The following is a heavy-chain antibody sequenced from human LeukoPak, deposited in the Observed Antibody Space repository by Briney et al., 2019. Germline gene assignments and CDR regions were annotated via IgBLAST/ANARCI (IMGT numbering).Heavy chain of an antibody. CDR3: ARRAGAYSHPYDY. V-gene: IGHV3-48*01. CDR2: IRSSGTTT. Sequence: GGSLRLSCAASGFTFSTYSMNWVRQAPGKGLEWISYIRSSGTTTYYADSVKGRFTISRDNAKNTLYLQMNSLRAEDTAVYYCARRAGAYSHPYDYWGQGTLVTVSS. J-gene: IGHJ4*02. D-gene: IGHD4/OR15-4a*01. CDR1: GFTFSTYS.